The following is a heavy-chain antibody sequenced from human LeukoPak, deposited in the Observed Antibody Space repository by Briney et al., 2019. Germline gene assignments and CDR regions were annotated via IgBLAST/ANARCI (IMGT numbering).Heavy chain of an antibody. J-gene: IGHJ3*02. CDR1: GFTFSSYG. CDR2: MWYDGSNK. CDR3: AKNGGIVVFDAFDI. D-gene: IGHD3-22*01. V-gene: IGHV3-33*06. Sequence: GGSLRLSCVASGFTFSSYGMHWVRQAPGKGLEWVAIMWYDGSNKYYTDSVKGRFTISRDNSKNTLYLQMNSLRAEDTAVYYCAKNGGIVVFDAFDIWGQGTMVTVSS.